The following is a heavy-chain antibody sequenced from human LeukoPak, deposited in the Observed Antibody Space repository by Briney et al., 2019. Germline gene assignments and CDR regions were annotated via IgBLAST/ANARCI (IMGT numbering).Heavy chain of an antibody. D-gene: IGHD1-7*01. Sequence: GASVKVSCKASGYTFTGYYMHWVRQAPGQGLEWMGWINPNSGGTNYAQKFQGRVTMTRDTSISTAYMGLSRLRSDDTAVYYCARGGPYGLELRILGYWGQGTLVTVSS. CDR2: INPNSGGT. V-gene: IGHV1-2*02. J-gene: IGHJ4*02. CDR1: GYTFTGYY. CDR3: ARGGPYGLELRILGY.